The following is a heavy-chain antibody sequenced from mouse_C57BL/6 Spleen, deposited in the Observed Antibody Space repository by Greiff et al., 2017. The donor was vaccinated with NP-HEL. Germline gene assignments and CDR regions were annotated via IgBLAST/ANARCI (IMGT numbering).Heavy chain of an antibody. D-gene: IGHD3-3*01. Sequence: QVQLQQSGAELARPGASVKMSCKASGYTFTSYTMHWVKQRPGQGLEWIGYINPSSGYTKYNQKFKDKATLTADKSSSTAYMQLSSLTSEDSAVYYCARGTRGSWFAYWGQGTLVTVSA. CDR3: ARGTRGSWFAY. J-gene: IGHJ3*01. CDR2: INPSSGYT. V-gene: IGHV1-4*01. CDR1: GYTFTSYT.